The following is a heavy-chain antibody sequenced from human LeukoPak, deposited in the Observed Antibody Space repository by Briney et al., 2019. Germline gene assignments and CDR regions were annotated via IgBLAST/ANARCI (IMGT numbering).Heavy chain of an antibody. J-gene: IGHJ5*02. V-gene: IGHV4-4*07. CDR2: IYTSGST. Sequence: PPETLSLTCTVPGGSISSYYWSWIRQPAGKGLEWIGRIYTSGSTNYNPSLKSRVTMSVDTSKNQFSLKLSSVPAADTAVYYCARDSRRYSSSWYDNDNWFDPWGQGTLVTVSS. CDR3: ARDSRRYSSSWYDNDNWFDP. CDR1: GGSISSYY. D-gene: IGHD6-13*01.